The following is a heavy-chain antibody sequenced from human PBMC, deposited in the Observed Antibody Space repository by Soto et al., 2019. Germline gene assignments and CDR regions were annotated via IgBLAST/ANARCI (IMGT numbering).Heavy chain of an antibody. V-gene: IGHV3-74*01. Sequence: EVQLVESGGGLVQPGGSLRLSCAASGFTFSSYWMHWVRQAPGKGLVWVSRINSDGSSTSYADSVKGRFSISRDNAKNTLYLQMNSLRAEDTAVYYCARDGIFRSSGWSDPYYYYYYMDVWGKGTTVTVSS. CDR3: ARDGIFRSSGWSDPYYYYYYMDV. CDR1: GFTFSSYW. CDR2: INSDGSST. D-gene: IGHD6-19*01. J-gene: IGHJ6*03.